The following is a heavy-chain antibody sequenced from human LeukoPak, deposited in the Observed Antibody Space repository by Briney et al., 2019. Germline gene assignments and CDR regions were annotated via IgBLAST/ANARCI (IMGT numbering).Heavy chain of an antibody. CDR2: ISGGTSYI. CDR1: GFTFSSYW. J-gene: IGHJ5*02. CDR3: ARTSGYCTSTACYGRNWFDP. V-gene: IGHV3-21*01. D-gene: IGHD2-2*03. Sequence: GGSLRLSCAASGFTFSSYWMSWVRQTPGKGLEWVSSISGGTSYIYYADSVKGRFTISRDNAKNSLYLQMNSLRAEDTAIYYCARTSGYCTSTACYGRNWFDPWGQGTLVTVSS.